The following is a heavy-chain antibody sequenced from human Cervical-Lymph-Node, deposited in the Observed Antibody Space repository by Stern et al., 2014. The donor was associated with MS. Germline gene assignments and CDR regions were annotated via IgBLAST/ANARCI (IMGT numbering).Heavy chain of an antibody. CDR3: ARDPWGSGYYDY. V-gene: IGHV4-61*02. Sequence: QVQLQESGPGLVKPSQTLSLTCTVSGGSIRSGSYYWSWIRQPAGRGLEWIGRIYTTGSTNYNPSLKSRLTISVDTSKNQFSLKLTSVTAADTALYYCARDPWGSGYYDYWGQGTLVTVSS. CDR2: IYTTGST. J-gene: IGHJ4*02. D-gene: IGHD3-22*01. CDR1: GGSIRSGSYY.